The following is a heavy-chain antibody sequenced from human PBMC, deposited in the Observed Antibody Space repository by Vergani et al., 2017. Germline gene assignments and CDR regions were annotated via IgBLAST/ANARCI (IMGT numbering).Heavy chain of an antibody. CDR1: EFTFSAYS. CDR2: IGVSDNSI. D-gene: IGHD4-11*01. Sequence: EVQLVESGGGLVKPGGSLRLSCAASEFTFSAYSMNWVRQTPGKGLEWISYIGVSDNSIYYADSVMGRFAISRDNARNLLFLQMNSLRADDSALYFCVRDPDYSTFDSWGQGTLVTVS. CDR3: VRDPDYSTFDS. V-gene: IGHV3-21*05. J-gene: IGHJ4*02.